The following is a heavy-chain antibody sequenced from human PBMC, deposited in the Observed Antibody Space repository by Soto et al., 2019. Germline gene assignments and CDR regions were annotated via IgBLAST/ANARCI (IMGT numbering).Heavy chain of an antibody. CDR1: GYSFTNSW. J-gene: IGHJ5*02. CDR2: IYPGDSDT. Sequence: PGESLKISCKGSGYSFTNSWIAWVRQMPGKGLEWMGIIYPGDSDTRYSPSFQGQVTFSADKSISTAYLQWRSLKASDTAIYYCARHGGDYSDYYNWFDPWGQGTQVTVSS. V-gene: IGHV5-51*01. CDR3: ARHGGDYSDYYNWFDP. D-gene: IGHD4-17*01.